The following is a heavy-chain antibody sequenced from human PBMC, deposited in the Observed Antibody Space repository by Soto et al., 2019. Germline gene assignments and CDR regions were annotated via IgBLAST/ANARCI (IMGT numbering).Heavy chain of an antibody. CDR1: GYTFTSYA. CDR2: IKAGNGNT. Sequence: QVQLVQSGAEVKKPGASVKVSCKASGYTFTSYAMHWVRQAPGQRLEWMGWIKAGNGNTKYSQKFQGRVTITRDTSASTAYMELSSLRSEDTAVYYCARLVIAAAGTRNYYYGMDVWGQGTTVTVSS. V-gene: IGHV1-3*01. D-gene: IGHD6-13*01. CDR3: ARLVIAAAGTRNYYYGMDV. J-gene: IGHJ6*02.